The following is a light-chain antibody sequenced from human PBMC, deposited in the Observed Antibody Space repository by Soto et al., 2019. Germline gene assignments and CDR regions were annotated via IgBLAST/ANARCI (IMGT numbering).Light chain of an antibody. CDR2: GAS. Sequence: EIVLTQSPGTLSLSPGERATLSCRASQSVSSSYLAWYQQKPGQAPRLLIHGASSRATGITDRFSGSGSGTDFTLTIRRLETEDFAVYYCQQYGNSPGTFGQGTKVEIK. CDR3: QQYGNSPGT. J-gene: IGKJ1*01. V-gene: IGKV3-20*01. CDR1: QSVSSSY.